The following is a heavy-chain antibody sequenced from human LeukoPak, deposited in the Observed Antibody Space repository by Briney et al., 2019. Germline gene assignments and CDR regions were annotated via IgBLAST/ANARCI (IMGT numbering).Heavy chain of an antibody. CDR1: GYSFTTYW. V-gene: IGHV5-10-1*01. D-gene: IGHD3-16*01. CDR2: IDPSDSYT. CDR3: ARRLATVRSPFDI. J-gene: IGHJ3*02. Sequence: HGESLQIFCKGSGYSFTTYWISWVRQLPGKGLEWMGMIDPSDSYTNYSPSFQGHVTISADKSISTAYLQWSSLQASDTAMYYCARRLATVRSPFDIWGQGTMVTVSS.